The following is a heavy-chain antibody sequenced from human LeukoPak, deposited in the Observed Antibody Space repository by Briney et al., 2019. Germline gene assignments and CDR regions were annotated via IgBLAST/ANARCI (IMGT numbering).Heavy chain of an antibody. D-gene: IGHD2-15*01. CDR2: ISSSSSYI. CDR1: GFTFSSYS. V-gene: IGHV3-21*01. CDR3: ARVGLGYCSGGSCYSPMDV. J-gene: IGHJ6*02. Sequence: GRSLRLSCVASGFTFSSYSMNWVRQAPGKGLEWVSSISSSSSYIYYADSVKGRFTISRDNAKNSLYLQMNSLRAEDTAVYYCARVGLGYCSGGSCYSPMDVWGQGTTVTVSS.